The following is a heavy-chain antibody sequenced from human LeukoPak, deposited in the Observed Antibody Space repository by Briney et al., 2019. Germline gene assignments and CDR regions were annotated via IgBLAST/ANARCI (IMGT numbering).Heavy chain of an antibody. CDR1: GFTFDNYG. J-gene: IGHJ5*02. CDR3: AREGLLDQLGFDP. CDR2: IHWNGGRT. V-gene: IGHV3-20*04. D-gene: IGHD1/OR15-1a*01. Sequence: PGGSLRLSCAASGFTFDNYGINWVRQAPGKGLEWVSRIHWNGGRTGYADSVKGRFTISRDNAKNSLYLQMNSLRAEDTAVYYCAREGLLDQLGFDPWGQGTLVTVSS.